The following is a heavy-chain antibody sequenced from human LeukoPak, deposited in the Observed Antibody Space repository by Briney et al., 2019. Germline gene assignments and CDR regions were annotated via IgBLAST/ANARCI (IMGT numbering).Heavy chain of an antibody. CDR2: IGGSGGST. J-gene: IGHJ4*02. Sequence: GGSLRLSCAASGFTFSSYVMSWARQAPGKGLEWVSGIGGSGGSTYYADSVKGRFTISRDNSKNTLYLQMNSLRAEDTAVYYCAKVVPAAYYFGYWGQGTLVTVSS. CDR1: GFTFSSYV. D-gene: IGHD2-2*01. V-gene: IGHV3-23*01. CDR3: AKVVPAAYYFGY.